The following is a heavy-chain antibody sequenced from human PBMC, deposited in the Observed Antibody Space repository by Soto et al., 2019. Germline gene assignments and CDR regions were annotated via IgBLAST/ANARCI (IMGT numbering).Heavy chain of an antibody. CDR1: GFTVSSTY. D-gene: IGHD3-16*01. CDR2: IYSDDST. CDR3: ARGLGSPGYYGLDV. J-gene: IGHJ6*02. Sequence: PGGSLRLSCAASGFTVSSTYMSWVRQAPGRGLECVSLIYSDDSTYYADSVKGRFTISRDNSKNTLFVQMNSLRAEDTAVYYCARGLGSPGYYGLDVWGQGTTVTVSS. V-gene: IGHV3-53*01.